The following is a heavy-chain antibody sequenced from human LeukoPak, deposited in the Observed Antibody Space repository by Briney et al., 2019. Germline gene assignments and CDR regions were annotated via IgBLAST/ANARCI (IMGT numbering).Heavy chain of an antibody. CDR3: ARGFCSVFYGEGPLDY. D-gene: IGHD6-19*01. CDR1: GFTFSDYY. V-gene: IGHV3-11*01. CDR2: ISSRGSTI. Sequence: GGSLRLSCAASGFTFSDYYMSWIRQAPGKGLEWVSYISSRGSTIYYADSVKGRFTISRDNAKNSLYLQMNSLRAEDTAVYYCARGFCSVFYGEGPLDYWGQGTLVTVSS. J-gene: IGHJ4*02.